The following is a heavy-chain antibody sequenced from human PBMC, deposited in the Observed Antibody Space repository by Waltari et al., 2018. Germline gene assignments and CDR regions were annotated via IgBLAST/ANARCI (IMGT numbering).Heavy chain of an antibody. CDR1: GYTFTGYY. J-gene: IGHJ3*02. Sequence: QVQLVQSGAEVKKPGASVKVSCKASGYTFTGYYMPWVRQAPGQGLEWMGWINPNSGGTNYAQKFQGWVTMTRDTSISTAYMELSRLRSDDTAVYYCARDRIGHSGSYPLDAFDIWGQGTMVTVSS. CDR3: ARDRIGHSGSYPLDAFDI. CDR2: INPNSGGT. V-gene: IGHV1-2*04. D-gene: IGHD1-26*01.